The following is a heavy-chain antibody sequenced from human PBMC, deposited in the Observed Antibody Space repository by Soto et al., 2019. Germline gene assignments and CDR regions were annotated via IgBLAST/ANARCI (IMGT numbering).Heavy chain of an antibody. CDR2: IYSTGNT. J-gene: IGHJ6*02. CDR1: GDSIRSSSY. CDR3: RRSSRYSTDV. Sequence: SETLSLTCTVSGDSIRSSSYWGWIRQPPGKGLEWIGSIYSTGNTYYNPSLNSQVNISVDTSKNQFSLNLISVTAADTAVYYCRRSSRYSTDVWGQGTTVT. V-gene: IGHV4-39*01. D-gene: IGHD6-13*01.